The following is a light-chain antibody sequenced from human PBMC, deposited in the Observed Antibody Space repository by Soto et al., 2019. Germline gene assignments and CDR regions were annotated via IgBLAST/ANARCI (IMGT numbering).Light chain of an antibody. V-gene: IGKV1-9*01. CDR3: QQLSRYPLT. CDR2: SAS. Sequence: DIQLTQSPSFLSASVGDTVTITCRASQALSNYLAWYQQKPGKAPDLLIYSASTLQSGVPSRFGGSGSETEFSLTIRALQPEDFATYYCQQLSRYPLTFGGGTKVYIK. J-gene: IGKJ4*01. CDR1: QALSNY.